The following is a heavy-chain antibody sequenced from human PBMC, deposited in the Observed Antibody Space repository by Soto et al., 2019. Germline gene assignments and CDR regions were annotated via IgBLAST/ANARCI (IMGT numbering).Heavy chain of an antibody. CDR1: GGFISRGGYY. J-gene: IGHJ4*02. D-gene: IGHD3-9*01. V-gene: IGHV4-31*03. Sequence: PSEALSVTCTVSGGFISRGGYYWSWIRQHPGKGLEWIGYIYYSGSTYYNPSLESRVTISVDKSKNQFSLKLVSLSAADTAVYYCGRLEGLATISYYFDYRGQGALVTVS. CDR2: IYYSGST. CDR3: GRLEGLATISYYFDY.